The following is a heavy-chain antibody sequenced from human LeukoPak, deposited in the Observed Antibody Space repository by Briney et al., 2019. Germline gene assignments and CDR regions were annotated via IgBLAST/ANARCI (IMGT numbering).Heavy chain of an antibody. V-gene: IGHV3-7*01. CDR2: INPDGNKK. Sequence: GGSLRLSCAASGLTFSSHWMHWVRQAPGKGLEWVASINPDGNKKYSADSVKGRFTISRDNAENSLYLQMNSLRVEDTAFYYCARDLTYSRLDYWGQGMLVTVSS. CDR3: ARDLTYSRLDY. D-gene: IGHD5-18*01. CDR1: GLTFSSHW. J-gene: IGHJ4*02.